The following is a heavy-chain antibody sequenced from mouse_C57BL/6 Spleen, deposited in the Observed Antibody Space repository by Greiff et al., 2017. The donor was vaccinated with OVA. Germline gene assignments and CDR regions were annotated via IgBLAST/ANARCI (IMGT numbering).Heavy chain of an antibody. D-gene: IGHD2-1*01. CDR1: GFTFSSYA. Sequence: EVNVVESGEGLVKPGGSLKLSCAASGFTFSSYAMSWVRQTPEKRLEWVAYISSGGDYIYYADTVKGRFTISRDNARNTLYLQMSSLKSEDTAMYYCTRAFYPDWYFDVWGTGTTVTVSS. CDR2: ISSGGDYI. CDR3: TRAFYPDWYFDV. J-gene: IGHJ1*03. V-gene: IGHV5-9-1*02.